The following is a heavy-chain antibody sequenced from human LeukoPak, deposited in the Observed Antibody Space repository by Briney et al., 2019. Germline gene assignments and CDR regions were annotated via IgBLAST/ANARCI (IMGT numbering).Heavy chain of an antibody. V-gene: IGHV3-NL1*01. J-gene: IGHJ4*02. D-gene: IGHD5-24*01. CDR2: IYGGGNI. CDR1: GFTFSSYG. Sequence: GGSLRLSCAASGFTFSSYGMHWVRQAPGKGLEWVAVIYGGGNIYYADSVKGRFTISRDNSKNTLYLQMNSLRAEDTAVYYCARGAGYNYPYYFDYWGQGTLVTVSS. CDR3: ARGAGYNYPYYFDY.